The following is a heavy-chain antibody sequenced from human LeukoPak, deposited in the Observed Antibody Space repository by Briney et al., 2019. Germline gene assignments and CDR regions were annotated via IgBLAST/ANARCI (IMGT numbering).Heavy chain of an antibody. V-gene: IGHV4-59*01. D-gene: IGHD7-27*01. CDR2: IYYSGST. CDR3: ARFGGTGDLFDY. J-gene: IGHJ4*02. Sequence: SETLSLTCTVSGGSISSYYWSWIRQPPGKGLEWIGYIYYSGSTNYNPSLKSRVTISVDTSKNQFSRKLSSVTAADTAVYYCARFGGTGDLFDYWGQGTLVTVSS. CDR1: GGSISSYY.